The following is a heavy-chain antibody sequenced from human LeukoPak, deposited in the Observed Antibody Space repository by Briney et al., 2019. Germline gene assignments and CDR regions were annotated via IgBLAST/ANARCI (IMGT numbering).Heavy chain of an antibody. CDR3: TRGPGSSSSYYYYYGMDV. CDR2: ISYDGSNK. CDR1: GFTFSSYA. V-gene: IGHV3-30-3*01. Sequence: PGGSLRLSCAASGFTFSSYAMHWVRQAPGKGLEWVAVISYDGSNKYYADSVKGRFTISRDNSKNTLYLQMNSLRAEDTAVYYCTRGPGSSSSYYYYYGMDVWGQGTTVTVSS. D-gene: IGHD6-6*01. J-gene: IGHJ6*02.